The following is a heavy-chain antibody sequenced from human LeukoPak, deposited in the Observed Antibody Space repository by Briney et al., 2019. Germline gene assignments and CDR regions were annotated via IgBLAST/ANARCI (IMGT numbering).Heavy chain of an antibody. J-gene: IGHJ4*02. Sequence: SVKVSCKASGGTFSSYAISWVRQAPGQGLEWMGGIIPIFGTANYAQKFQGRVTITTDESTSTAYMELSSLRPEDTAVYYCARDSWGGSYPMDYWGQGTLVTVSS. CDR1: GGTFSSYA. V-gene: IGHV1-69*05. CDR3: ARDSWGGSYPMDY. D-gene: IGHD1-26*01. CDR2: IIPIFGTA.